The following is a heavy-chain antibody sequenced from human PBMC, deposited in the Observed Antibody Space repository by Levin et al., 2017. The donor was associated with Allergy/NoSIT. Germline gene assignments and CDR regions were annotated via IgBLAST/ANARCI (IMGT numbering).Heavy chain of an antibody. D-gene: IGHD2-2*01. CDR1: GGTFSSYA. CDR2: IIPIFGTA. Sequence: VSCKASGGTFSSYAISWVRQAPGQGLEWMGGIIPIFGTANYAQKFQGRVTITADESTSTVYMELSSLRSEDTAVYYCARDRDVVVPAASNWFDPWGQGTLVTVSS. J-gene: IGHJ5*02. V-gene: IGHV1-69*01. CDR3: ARDRDVVVPAASNWFDP.